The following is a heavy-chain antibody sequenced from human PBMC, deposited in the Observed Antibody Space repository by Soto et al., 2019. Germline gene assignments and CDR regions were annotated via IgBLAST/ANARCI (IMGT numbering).Heavy chain of an antibody. CDR2: IYYSGST. CDR1: GGSISSYY. Sequence: LSETLSLTCTVSGGSISSYYWSWIRQPPGKGLEWIGYIYYSGSTNYNPSLKSRVTISVDTSKNQFSLKLSSVTAADTAVYYCARGEYYYGSGSYPQLLNYYYYMDVWGKGTTVTVSS. V-gene: IGHV4-59*01. J-gene: IGHJ6*03. CDR3: ARGEYYYGSGSYPQLLNYYYYMDV. D-gene: IGHD3-10*01.